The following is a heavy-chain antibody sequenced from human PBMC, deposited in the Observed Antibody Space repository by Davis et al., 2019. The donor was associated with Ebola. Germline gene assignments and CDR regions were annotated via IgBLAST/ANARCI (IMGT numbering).Heavy chain of an antibody. CDR3: ARDIAAVADV. J-gene: IGHJ6*02. CDR2: ISAYNGNT. CDR1: GYTFTSYG. Sequence: ASVKVSCKASGYTFTSYGISWVRQAPGQGLEWMGWISAYNGNTNYAQKLQGRVTMTRDTSISTAYMELSRLRSDDTAVYYCARDIAAVADVWGQGTTVTVSS. V-gene: IGHV1-18*01. D-gene: IGHD6-13*01.